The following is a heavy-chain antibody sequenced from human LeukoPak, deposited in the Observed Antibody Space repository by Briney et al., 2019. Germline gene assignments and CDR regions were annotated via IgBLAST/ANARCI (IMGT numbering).Heavy chain of an antibody. CDR3: TEPCTDNRGFKLDAFTI. CDR2: IITIFGTA. CDR1: GGTFNSYD. Sequence: SVKVSCTTSGGTFNSYDINWVRQAPGKGPEWMGGIITIFGTANYAQTFKGRLTITADESTSTVYMELNRLLSNYTAVYYCTEPCTDNRGFKLDAFTICGQGTMFTVSS. V-gene: IGHV1-69*13. J-gene: IGHJ3*02. D-gene: IGHD3-22*01.